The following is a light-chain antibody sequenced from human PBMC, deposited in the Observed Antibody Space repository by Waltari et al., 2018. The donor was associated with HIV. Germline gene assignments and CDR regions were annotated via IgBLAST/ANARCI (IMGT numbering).Light chain of an antibody. CDR3: QQYNNWPRT. Sequence: VMTQSPATVSVSPGAGATLSCRASQVISTKLVWYQRKPGQAPRLLIYGASTRATGIPARFSGSGSGTDFTLTISSLQSEDSAIYYCQQYNNWPRTFGQGTKVEIK. J-gene: IGKJ1*01. V-gene: IGKV3-15*01. CDR1: QVISTK. CDR2: GAS.